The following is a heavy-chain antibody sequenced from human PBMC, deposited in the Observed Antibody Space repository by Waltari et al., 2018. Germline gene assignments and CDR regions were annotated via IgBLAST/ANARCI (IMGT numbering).Heavy chain of an antibody. CDR1: GYIFSNYG. D-gene: IGHD6-13*01. V-gene: IGHV1-18*01. CDR2: IYPYNGNT. Sequence: QLVQSGAEVKKPGASVKVSCKASGYIFSNYGITWVRKAPGQGLEWMGWIYPYNGNTKYEQNFQGRVTMTTDTSTTTAYMEIRSLRSDDTAIYYCARDDVDSSNFGGFWGQGTLVIVSS. CDR3: ARDDVDSSNFGGF. J-gene: IGHJ4*02.